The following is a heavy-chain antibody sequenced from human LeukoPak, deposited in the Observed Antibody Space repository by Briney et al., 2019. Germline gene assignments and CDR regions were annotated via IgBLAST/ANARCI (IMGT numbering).Heavy chain of an antibody. D-gene: IGHD3-3*01. CDR1: GFTFSSYN. J-gene: IGHJ4*02. CDR2: ISTSSSYI. Sequence: AGGSLGLSCAASGFTFSSYNMNWVRQAPGKGLEWVSSISTSSSYIHYADSVKGRFTISRDNARNSLYLQMNSLRAEDTAVYYCARYNFWSGYFHFDYWGQGTLVTVSS. V-gene: IGHV3-21*01. CDR3: ARYNFWSGYFHFDY.